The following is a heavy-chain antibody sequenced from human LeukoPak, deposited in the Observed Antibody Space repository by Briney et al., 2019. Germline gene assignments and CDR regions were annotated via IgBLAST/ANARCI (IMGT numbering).Heavy chain of an antibody. Sequence: PSETLSLTCAVYGGSFSGYYWSWIRQPPGKGLEWIGEINHSGSTNYNPSLKSRVTISVDTSKNQFSLKLSSVTAADPAVYYCARSSAAAAGYLPSFAFYYWGQGTPVTVSS. CDR2: INHSGST. D-gene: IGHD6-13*01. V-gene: IGHV4-34*01. CDR3: ARSSAAAAGYLPSFAFYY. CDR1: GGSFSGYY. J-gene: IGHJ4*02.